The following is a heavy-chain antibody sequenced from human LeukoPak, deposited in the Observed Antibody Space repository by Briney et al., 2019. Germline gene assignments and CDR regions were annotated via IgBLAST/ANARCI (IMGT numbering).Heavy chain of an antibody. Sequence: SETLSLTCTVSGGSISSSSYYWSWIRQPPGKGLEWIGYIYYSGSTNYNPSLKSRVTISVDTSKNQFSLKLSSVTAADTAVYYCARATVLEYSSSRDYYYYMDVWGKGTTVTISS. V-gene: IGHV4-61*01. J-gene: IGHJ6*03. CDR3: ARATVLEYSSSRDYYYYMDV. CDR1: GGSISSSSYY. CDR2: IYYSGST. D-gene: IGHD6-13*01.